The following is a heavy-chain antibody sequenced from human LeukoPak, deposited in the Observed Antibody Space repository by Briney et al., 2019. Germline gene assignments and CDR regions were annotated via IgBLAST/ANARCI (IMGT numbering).Heavy chain of an antibody. CDR1: GFTVSSNY. J-gene: IGHJ4*02. V-gene: IGHV3-66*01. D-gene: IGHD6-13*01. CDR3: ARDIEAAGLFLDY. Sequence: PGGSLRLSCAASGFTVSSNYMSWVRQAPGKGLEWVSIIYSGGSTYYADSVKGRFTISRDNSKNTLYLQMNSLRAEDTAVYYCARDIEAAGLFLDYWGQGTLVTVS. CDR2: IYSGGST.